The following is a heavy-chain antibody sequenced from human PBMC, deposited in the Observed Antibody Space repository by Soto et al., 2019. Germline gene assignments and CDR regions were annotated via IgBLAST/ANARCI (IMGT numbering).Heavy chain of an antibody. CDR2: IRSKANSYAT. J-gene: IGHJ4*02. CDR3: TRHSAGGIAAAGQDY. D-gene: IGHD6-13*01. V-gene: IGHV3-73*01. Sequence: EVQLVESGGGLVQPGGSLKLSCAASGFTFSGSAMHWVRQASGKGLEWVGRIRSKANSYATAYAASVKGRFTISRDDSKNTAYLQMNSLKTEDTAVYYCTRHSAGGIAAAGQDYWGQGTLVTVSS. CDR1: GFTFSGSA.